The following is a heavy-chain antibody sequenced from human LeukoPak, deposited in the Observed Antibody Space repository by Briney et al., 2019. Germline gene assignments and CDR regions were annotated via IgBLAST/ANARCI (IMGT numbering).Heavy chain of an antibody. V-gene: IGHV4-39*01. J-gene: IGHJ4*02. CDR3: AGHRYSGSYCFDY. D-gene: IGHD1-26*01. CDR1: GGSISSSSYY. CDR2: IYYSGST. Sequence: SETLSLTCTVSGGSISSSSYYWGWIRQPPGKGLEWIGSIYYSGSTYYNPSLKSRVTISVDTSKNQFSLKLSSVTAADTAVYYCAGHRYSGSYCFDYWGQGTLVTVSS.